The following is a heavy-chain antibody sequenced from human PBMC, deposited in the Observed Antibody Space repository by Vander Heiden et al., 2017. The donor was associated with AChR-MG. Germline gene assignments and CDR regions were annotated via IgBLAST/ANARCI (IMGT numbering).Heavy chain of an antibody. J-gene: IGHJ4*02. CDR1: GFTFRRYG. CDR3: TTDRREWEMQYFFDN. Sequence: QVQLVESGGGAVQPGQSLRLSCVASGFTFRRYGMHWVRQVPGKGLEWVASIWFDGTNQNYADSVKGRFTVSRDNSKNILSLQMSSLRAEDTAVYYCTTDRREWEMQYFFDNWGQGTLVTVSS. CDR2: IWFDGTNQ. D-gene: IGHD1-26*01. V-gene: IGHV3-33*01.